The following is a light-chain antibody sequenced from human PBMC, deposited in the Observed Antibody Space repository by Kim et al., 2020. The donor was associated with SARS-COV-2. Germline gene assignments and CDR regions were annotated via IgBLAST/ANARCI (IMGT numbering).Light chain of an antibody. V-gene: IGKV3-20*01. CDR2: GAS. CDR1: RQDSKNN. J-gene: IGKJ1*01. Sequence: APAEAATPPSWAARQDSKNNLAWYQKKPGQAPRLLIYGASSRATGIPDRFSGSGSGTDFTLTISSLEPEDFAVYYCQHTGSARRTFGEGTKVDIK. CDR3: QHTGSARRT.